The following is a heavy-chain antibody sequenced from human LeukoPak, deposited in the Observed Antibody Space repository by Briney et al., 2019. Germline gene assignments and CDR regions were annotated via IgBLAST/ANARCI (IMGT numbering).Heavy chain of an antibody. Sequence: GGSLRLSCAASGFTVSSNYMSWVRQAPGKGLEWVAVIWYGGSNKYYADSVKGRFTISRDNSKNTLYLQMNSLRAEDTAVYYCAKGALLYSSIAAPFDPWGQGTLVTVSS. CDR2: IWYGGSNK. CDR1: GFTVSSNY. CDR3: AKGALLYSSIAAPFDP. V-gene: IGHV3-30*02. D-gene: IGHD6-6*01. J-gene: IGHJ5*02.